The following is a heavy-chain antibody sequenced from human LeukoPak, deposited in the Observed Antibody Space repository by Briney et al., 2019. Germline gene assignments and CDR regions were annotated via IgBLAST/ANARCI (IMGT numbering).Heavy chain of an antibody. CDR1: GFTSSNYA. Sequence: GGSLRLSCAASGFTSSNYAMSWVRQAPGRGLEWVSGISAGGGSTYYADSVKGRFTISRANSKNTLYLQMNSLRAEDTAVYYCVKQEVMLSWFDPWGQGTLVTVSS. CDR3: VKQEVMLSWFDP. J-gene: IGHJ5*02. V-gene: IGHV3-23*01. D-gene: IGHD3-16*01. CDR2: ISAGGGST.